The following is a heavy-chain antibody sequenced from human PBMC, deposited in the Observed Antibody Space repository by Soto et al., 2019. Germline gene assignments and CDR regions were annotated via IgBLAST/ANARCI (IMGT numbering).Heavy chain of an antibody. CDR2: ISSRSDI. Sequence: GGSLRLSCVGSGFTFSTYSINWVRQAPGKGLEWVSSISSRSDIYYADSVKGRFTISRDNAKNSVSLQMNSLRAEDTAVYYCAREYTAWPLAYGLDVWGQGTTVTVAS. J-gene: IGHJ6*02. CDR3: AREYTAWPLAYGLDV. D-gene: IGHD2-2*02. CDR1: GFTFSTYS. V-gene: IGHV3-21*01.